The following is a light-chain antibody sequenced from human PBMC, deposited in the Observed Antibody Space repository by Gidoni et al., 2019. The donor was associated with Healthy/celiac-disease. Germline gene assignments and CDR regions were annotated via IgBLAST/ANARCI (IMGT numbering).Light chain of an antibody. Sequence: DLPLTLSPSSLSASVGDRVTIPCRASQSISSYLNWYQQKPGKAPKLLIYAASSLQSGVPSRFSGSGSGTDFTLTISSLQPEDVATDYCQQSYSTPCSCGQGTKLEIK. J-gene: IGKJ2*04. CDR2: AAS. V-gene: IGKV1-39*01. CDR3: QQSYSTPCS. CDR1: QSISSY.